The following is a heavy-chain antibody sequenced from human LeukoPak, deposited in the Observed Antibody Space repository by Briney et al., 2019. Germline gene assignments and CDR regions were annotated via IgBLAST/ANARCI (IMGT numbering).Heavy chain of an antibody. V-gene: IGHV1-69*04. Sequence: AVKVSCEASGASFSSYATSWGRQAPGQGRGRMGRIIPILSIANYAQKFPGRATITAHTSTSTAYMELSSLRSEDTAVYYCARDGYTRGAFDTWGQGTMVTVSS. CDR2: IIPILSIA. D-gene: IGHD5-24*01. J-gene: IGHJ3*02. CDR1: GASFSSYA. CDR3: ARDGYTRGAFDT.